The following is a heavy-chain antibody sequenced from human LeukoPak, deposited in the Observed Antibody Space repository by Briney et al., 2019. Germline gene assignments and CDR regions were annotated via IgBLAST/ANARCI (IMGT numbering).Heavy chain of an antibody. Sequence: GGSLRLSCAASGFTFSSYSMNWVRQAPGKGLEWVSYISSSSSTIYYADSVKGRFTVSRDNPKNTLYLQMNSLRAEDTAVYYCAKQRDYYDSSGYYRGYYFDYWGQGTLVTVS. D-gene: IGHD3-22*01. CDR3: AKQRDYYDSSGYYRGYYFDY. V-gene: IGHV3-48*01. J-gene: IGHJ4*02. CDR1: GFTFSSYS. CDR2: ISSSSSTI.